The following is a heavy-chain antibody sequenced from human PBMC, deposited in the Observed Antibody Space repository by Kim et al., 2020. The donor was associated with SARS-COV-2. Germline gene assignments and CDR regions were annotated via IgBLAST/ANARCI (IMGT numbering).Heavy chain of an antibody. V-gene: IGHV1-3*01. J-gene: IGHJ4*02. D-gene: IGHD4-17*01. Sequence: SQEVQGRVTNTRDTAASTAYMELSSLRSEDTAVYYCARAIEDYGDPFFDYWGQGTLVTVSS. CDR3: ARAIEDYGDPFFDY.